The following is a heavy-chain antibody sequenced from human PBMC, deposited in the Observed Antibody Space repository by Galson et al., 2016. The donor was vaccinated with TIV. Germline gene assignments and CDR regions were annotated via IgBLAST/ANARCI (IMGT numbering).Heavy chain of an antibody. CDR3: ARGGSTVTRPFDY. V-gene: IGHV1-69*13. Sequence: SVKVSCKASGGAFISHGISWVRQAPGQGLKWMRGIIPIFGLANYAQKFQGRVTITADDSTRTAYMELSSLRFDDTAVYYCARGGSTVTRPFDYWGQGTLVTVSS. CDR2: IIPIFGLA. CDR1: GGAFISHG. D-gene: IGHD4-17*01. J-gene: IGHJ4*02.